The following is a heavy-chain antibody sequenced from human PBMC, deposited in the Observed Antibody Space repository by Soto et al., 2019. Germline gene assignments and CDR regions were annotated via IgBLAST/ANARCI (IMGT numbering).Heavy chain of an antibody. CDR3: VRVFRRPDFWSGYRTNWFDP. CDR2: ISSSSSTI. D-gene: IGHD3-3*01. J-gene: IGHJ5*02. V-gene: IGHV3-48*02. CDR1: GFTFSSYS. Sequence: EVQLVESGGGLVQPGGSLRLSCAASGFTFSSYSMNWVRQAPGKGLEWVSYISSSSSTIYYADSVKGRFTISRDNAKNSLYLQMNSLRDEDTAVYYCVRVFRRPDFWSGYRTNWFDPWGQGTLVTVSS.